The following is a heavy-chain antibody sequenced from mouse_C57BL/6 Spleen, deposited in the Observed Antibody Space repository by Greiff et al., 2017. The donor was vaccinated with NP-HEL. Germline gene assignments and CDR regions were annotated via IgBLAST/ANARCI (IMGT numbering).Heavy chain of an antibody. CDR3: AKNGYGSSYYAMDY. D-gene: IGHD1-1*01. CDR1: GFSFTSYG. CDR2: IWRGGST. V-gene: IGHV2-5*01. Sequence: QVQLQQSGPGLVQPSQSLSITCTVSGFSFTSYGVHWVRQSPGKGLEWLGVIWRGGSTAYNAAFMSRLSITKDNSKSQVFFKMNSLQADDTAIYDCAKNGYGSSYYAMDYWGQGTSVTVSS. J-gene: IGHJ4*01.